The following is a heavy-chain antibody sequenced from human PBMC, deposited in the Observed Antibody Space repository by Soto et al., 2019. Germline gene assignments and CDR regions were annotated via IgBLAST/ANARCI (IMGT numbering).Heavy chain of an antibody. J-gene: IGHJ5*02. CDR3: ARPRYYWGSSGSLGYNWFDP. Sequence: ASVKVSCKASGYIFTTYGISWVRQAPGQGFEWMGWISTYNGDTNYAQKLQGRVTMTTDTSTSTAYMELRSLRSDDTAVYYCARPRYYWGSSGSLGYNWFDPWGQGTLVTVSS. V-gene: IGHV1-18*04. D-gene: IGHD3-22*01. CDR1: GYIFTTYG. CDR2: ISTYNGDT.